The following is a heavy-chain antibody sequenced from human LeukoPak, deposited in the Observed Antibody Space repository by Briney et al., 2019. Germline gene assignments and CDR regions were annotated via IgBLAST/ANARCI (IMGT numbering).Heavy chain of an antibody. CDR1: GFTFSGYS. D-gene: IGHD4-17*01. J-gene: IGHJ6*03. CDR3: ARAMTTEARYYMDV. CDR2: ISSSTAYI. Sequence: GGSLRLSCAVSGFTFSGYSMNWVRQAPGKGLEWVSSISSSTAYIYYADSMKGRLTVSRDNAKNSLYLQMNSLRAEDTAVYYCARAMTTEARYYMDVWGKGTTVTVSS. V-gene: IGHV3-21*01.